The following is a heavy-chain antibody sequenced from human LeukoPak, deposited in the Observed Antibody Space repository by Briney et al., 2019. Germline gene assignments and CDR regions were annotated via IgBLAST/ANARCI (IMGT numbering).Heavy chain of an antibody. CDR3: ARDSLGYDFWSGYFWFDP. CDR2: ITNSGSTI. D-gene: IGHD3-3*01. Sequence: GSLRLSCAASGFTFSDYYMSWSRQAPGKGLGWISYITNSGSTIYYADSVKGRFTVSRDNAKNSLYLQMNTLRAEDTAVYYCARDSLGYDFWSGYFWFDPWGQGTLVTVSS. J-gene: IGHJ5*02. CDR1: GFTFSDYY. V-gene: IGHV3-11*01.